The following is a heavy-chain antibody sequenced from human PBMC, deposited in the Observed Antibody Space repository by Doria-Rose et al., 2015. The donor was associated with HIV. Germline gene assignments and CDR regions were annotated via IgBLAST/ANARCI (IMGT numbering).Heavy chain of an antibody. V-gene: IGHV1-69*02. D-gene: IGHD1-26*01. J-gene: IGHJ4*02. CDR1: GGTFSSYP. CDR3: ASQWERSSFDY. CDR2: IIPILDIV. Sequence: CKYSGGTFSSYPIRCLRHAPGQLLEWMGRIIPILDIVNYALRFQGRVTITADESTSTAYMELSGLRSEDTAIYYCASQWERSSFDYWGQGTRGTGSS.